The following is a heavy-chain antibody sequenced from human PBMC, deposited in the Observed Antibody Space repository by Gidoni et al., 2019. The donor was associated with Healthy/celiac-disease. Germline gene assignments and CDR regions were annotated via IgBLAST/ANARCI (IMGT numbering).Heavy chain of an antibody. CDR1: GGSISSSSYY. CDR3: ARHDYYYDSSGYYKGSGLDY. J-gene: IGHJ4*02. CDR2: IYYSGST. V-gene: IGHV4-39*01. Sequence: QLQLQESGPGLVKPSETLSLTCTVSGGSISSSSYYWGWIRQPPGKGLEWIGSIYYSGSTYYNPSLKSRVTISVDTSKNQFSLKLSSVTAADTAVYYCARHDYYYDSSGYYKGSGLDYWGQGTLVTVSS. D-gene: IGHD3-22*01.